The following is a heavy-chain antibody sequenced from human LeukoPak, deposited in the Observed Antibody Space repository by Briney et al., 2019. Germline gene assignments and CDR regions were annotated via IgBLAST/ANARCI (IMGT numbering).Heavy chain of an antibody. J-gene: IGHJ4*02. D-gene: IGHD5/OR15-5a*01. CDR2: IYYSGTT. Sequence: SETLSLTCTVSGDSISNYYWSWIRQPPGKGLEWIGYIYYSGTTNYTPSLKSRVTISIDTSKNQFSLRLTSVTAADTAVYFCATLVSTRYYFDYWGQGTLVTVSS. CDR3: ATLVSTRYYFDY. V-gene: IGHV4-59*08. CDR1: GDSISNYY.